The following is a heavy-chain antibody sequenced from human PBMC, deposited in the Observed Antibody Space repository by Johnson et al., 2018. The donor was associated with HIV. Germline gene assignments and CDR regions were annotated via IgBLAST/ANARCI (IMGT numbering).Heavy chain of an antibody. CDR2: MSCT. CDR3: ARGEGAFDI. CDR1: GFSFDDYG. V-gene: IGHV3-20*04. Sequence: VESGGGVVRPGGSLRLSCAASGFSFDDYGMSWVRQAPGKGREWLSYMSCTTYADSVKGRFTISRDNAKNSLYVQMNSLRAEDTALYYCARGEGAFDIWGQGTMVTVSS. J-gene: IGHJ3*02.